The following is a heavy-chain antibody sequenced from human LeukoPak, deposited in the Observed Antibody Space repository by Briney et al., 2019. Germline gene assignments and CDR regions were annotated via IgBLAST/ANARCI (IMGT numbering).Heavy chain of an antibody. CDR3: ARDNYYGSGLDYYGMDV. D-gene: IGHD3-10*01. Sequence: SVKVSSTASGGTFTIYAISWVRQAPGQGLEWMGGIIPIFGTANYAQKFQGRVTITADESTSTAYMELSSLRSEDTAVYYCARDNYYGSGLDYYGMDVWGQGTTVTVSS. J-gene: IGHJ6*02. CDR1: GGTFTIYA. CDR2: IIPIFGTA. V-gene: IGHV1-69*13.